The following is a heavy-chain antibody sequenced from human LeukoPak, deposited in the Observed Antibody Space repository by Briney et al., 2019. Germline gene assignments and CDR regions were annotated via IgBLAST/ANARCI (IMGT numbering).Heavy chain of an antibody. D-gene: IGHD3/OR15-3a*01. Sequence: PSETLSLTCTVSGVSITSDYWSWIRQPPGKGLEFLAYISYTETTNYNPSLKSRATISIDTSKNQFSLILNSVTAADTAIYYCARLEKVDFMKYHYFPFWGRGTLVTVSS. CDR1: GVSITSDY. CDR2: ISYTETT. V-gene: IGHV4-59*01. J-gene: IGHJ2*01. CDR3: ARLEKVDFMKYHYFPF.